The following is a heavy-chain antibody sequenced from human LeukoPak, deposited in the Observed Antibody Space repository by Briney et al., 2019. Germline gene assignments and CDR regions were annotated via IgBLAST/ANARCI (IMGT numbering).Heavy chain of an antibody. V-gene: IGHV4-34*01. CDR3: ARRRYYDFWSGYFYYYYYYMAV. CDR2: INHSGST. D-gene: IGHD3-3*01. Sequence: SETLSLTCAVYGGSFSGYYWRWLRQPPGKGVEWVGEINHSGSTNYNPSLKSRVTISVDTCKKQFSLKRSAVTAADAAVYYCARRRYYDFWSGYFYYYYYYMAVWGKGTTVTVSS. J-gene: IGHJ6*03. CDR1: GGSFSGYY.